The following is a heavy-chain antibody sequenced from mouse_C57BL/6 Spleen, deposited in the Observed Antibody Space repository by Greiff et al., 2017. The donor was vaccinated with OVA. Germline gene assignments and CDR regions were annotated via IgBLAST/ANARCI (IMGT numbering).Heavy chain of an antibody. D-gene: IGHD2-5*01. CDR3: ARPYYSNYVSAMDY. J-gene: IGHJ4*01. CDR2: ISSGSSTI. CDR1: GFTFSDYG. V-gene: IGHV5-17*01. Sequence: EVNVVESGGGLVKPGGSLKLSCAASGFTFSDYGMHWVRQAPEKGLEWVAYISSGSSTIYYADTVKGRFTISRDNAKNTLFLQMTSLRSEDTAMYYCARPYYSNYVSAMDYWGQGTSVTVSS.